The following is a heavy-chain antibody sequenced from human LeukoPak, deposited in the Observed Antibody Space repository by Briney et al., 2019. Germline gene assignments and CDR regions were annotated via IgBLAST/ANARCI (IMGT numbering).Heavy chain of an antibody. D-gene: IGHD3-10*01. CDR2: IYPGDSDT. CDR1: GYSFANYW. Sequence: GESLKISCKGSGYSFANYWIGWVRQMPGKGLEWMGVIYPGDSDTRYSPSFQGQVTISADKSISTAYLQWSSLKASDTAMYYCARSDPITMVRGVTETLDYWGQGTLVTVSS. V-gene: IGHV5-51*01. J-gene: IGHJ4*02. CDR3: ARSDPITMVRGVTETLDY.